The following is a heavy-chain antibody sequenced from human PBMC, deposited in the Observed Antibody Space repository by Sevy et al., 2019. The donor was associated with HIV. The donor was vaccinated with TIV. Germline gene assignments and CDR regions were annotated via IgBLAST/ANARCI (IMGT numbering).Heavy chain of an antibody. D-gene: IGHD6-6*01. CDR2: MNPNSGNT. Sequence: ASVKVSCKASGYTFTSYDINWVRQATGQGLEWMGWMNPNSGNTGYAQKFQGRVTMTRNTSISTAYMELSSLRSEDMAVYYCARGIAARPKNIYYYGMDVWGQGTTVTVSS. V-gene: IGHV1-8*01. CDR3: ARGIAARPKNIYYYGMDV. J-gene: IGHJ6*02. CDR1: GYTFTSYD.